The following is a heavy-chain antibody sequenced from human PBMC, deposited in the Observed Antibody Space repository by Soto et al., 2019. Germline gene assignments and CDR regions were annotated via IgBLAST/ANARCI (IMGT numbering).Heavy chain of an antibody. V-gene: IGHV1-3*01. CDR2: INAGNGNT. CDR3: ARVDGYTSGWYYH. Sequence: QVLLVQSGAEVKKPGASVKVSCNTSGYTFSTYAIHWVRQAPGQGLEWMGWINAGNGNTKFSQKFQGRVSLTRDTIPGIAYMELSYLRSEDTSVYYCARVDGYTSGWYYHWGQGTLVTVSS. CDR1: GYTFSTYA. D-gene: IGHD6-19*01. J-gene: IGHJ5*02.